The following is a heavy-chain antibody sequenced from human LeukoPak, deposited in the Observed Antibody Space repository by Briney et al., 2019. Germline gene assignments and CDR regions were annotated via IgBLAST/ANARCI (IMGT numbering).Heavy chain of an antibody. CDR3: AKGVYSTSWWSVDY. D-gene: IGHD2-2*01. CDR2: ISGSGGST. Sequence: GGSLRLSCAASGFTFSSYAMSWVRQAPWKGLEWVSGISGSGGSTYYADSVRGRFTISRDNSKDTLYLQVSSLRAEDTAVYYCAKGVYSTSWWSVDYWGQGTLVTVSS. V-gene: IGHV3-23*01. J-gene: IGHJ4*02. CDR1: GFTFSSYA.